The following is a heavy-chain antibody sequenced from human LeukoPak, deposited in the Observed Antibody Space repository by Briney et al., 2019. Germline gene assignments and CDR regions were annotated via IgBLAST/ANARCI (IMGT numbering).Heavy chain of an antibody. J-gene: IGHJ5*02. V-gene: IGHV4-4*02. CDR2: IYHSGST. Sequence: SETLSLTRVVSGGSISSYNWWSWVRQPPGKGLEWIGEIYHSGSTNYNPSLKSRVTISLDKSKNQFSLKLSSVTAADTAVYYCATTAAAGTRLAWFDPWGQGTLVTVSS. CDR1: GGSISSYNW. D-gene: IGHD6-13*01. CDR3: ATTAAAGTRLAWFDP.